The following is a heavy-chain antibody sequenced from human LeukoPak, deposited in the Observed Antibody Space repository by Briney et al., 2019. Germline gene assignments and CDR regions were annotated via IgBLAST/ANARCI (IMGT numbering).Heavy chain of an antibody. Sequence: LETLSLTCAVYGGSFSGYYWSWIRQPPGKGLEWIGEINHSGSTNYNPSLKSRVTISVDTSKNQFSLKLSSVTAADTAVYYCARGLGRLLWFGELFNINNWFDPWGQGTLVTVSS. CDR3: ARGLGRLLWFGELFNINNWFDP. V-gene: IGHV4-34*01. CDR2: INHSGST. J-gene: IGHJ5*02. CDR1: GGSFSGYY. D-gene: IGHD3-10*01.